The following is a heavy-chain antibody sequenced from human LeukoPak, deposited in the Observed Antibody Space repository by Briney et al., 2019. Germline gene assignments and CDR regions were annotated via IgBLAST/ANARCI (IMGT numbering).Heavy chain of an antibody. V-gene: IGHV4-34*01. CDR3: ASFDYDSSGQSDH. J-gene: IGHJ3*01. D-gene: IGHD3-22*01. Sequence: SETLSLTCAVYGGSFSGYYWSWIRQPPGKGLEWIGEINHSGSTNYNPSLTSRVTLSVDTSTHQFSRKLSSVTAADTAVYYCASFDYDSSGQSDHWGHGTMVTVSS. CDR1: GGSFSGYY. CDR2: INHSGST.